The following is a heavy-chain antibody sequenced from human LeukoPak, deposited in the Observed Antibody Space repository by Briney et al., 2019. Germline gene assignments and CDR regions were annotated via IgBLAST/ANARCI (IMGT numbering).Heavy chain of an antibody. CDR3: ARDYSRGYARFDP. J-gene: IGHJ5*02. CDR1: GDSISSGGYY. D-gene: IGHD5-12*01. CDR2: IYYSGSA. V-gene: IGHV4-31*03. Sequence: PSETLSLTCTVSGDSISSGGYYWSWIRQHPGKGLEWIGYIYYSGSAYYNPFLKSRVSISVDTSKNQFPLKLTSVTAADTALYFRARDYSRGYARFDPWGQGILVTVSS.